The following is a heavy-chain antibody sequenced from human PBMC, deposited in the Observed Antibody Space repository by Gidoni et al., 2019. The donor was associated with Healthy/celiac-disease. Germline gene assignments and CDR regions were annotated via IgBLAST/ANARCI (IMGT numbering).Heavy chain of an antibody. D-gene: IGHD5-18*01. CDR1: GGSISRGDYY. CDR2: IYYSGST. Sequence: QVQLQESGPGLVQPSQTLSLTCTVSGGSISRGDYYWSWIRQPPGKGLEWIGYIYYSGSTYYNPSLKSRVTISVDTSKNQFSLKLSSVTAADTAVYYCARVGTAMVRSGVNYFDYWGQGTLVTVSS. V-gene: IGHV4-30-4*01. CDR3: ARVGTAMVRSGVNYFDY. J-gene: IGHJ4*02.